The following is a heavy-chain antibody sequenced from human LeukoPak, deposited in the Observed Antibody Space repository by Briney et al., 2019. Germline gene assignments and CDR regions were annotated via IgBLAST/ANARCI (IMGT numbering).Heavy chain of an antibody. V-gene: IGHV3-21*01. CDR2: ISSSSSYI. CDR1: GFTFSDYN. D-gene: IGHD5-18*01. CDR3: ARRFGIQLSFSFYYYYYMDV. J-gene: IGHJ6*03. Sequence: GGSLRLSCAASGFTFSDYNMNWVRQAPGKGLEWVSSISSSSSYIYYADSVKGRFTISRDNAKNSLYLQMNSLRAEDTAVYYCARRFGIQLSFSFYYYYYMDVWGKGTTVTVSS.